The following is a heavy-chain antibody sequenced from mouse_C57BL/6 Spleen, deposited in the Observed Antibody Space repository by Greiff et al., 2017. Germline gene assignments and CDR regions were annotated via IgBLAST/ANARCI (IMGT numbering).Heavy chain of an antibody. V-gene: IGHV10-1*01. Sequence: DVKLVESGGGLVQPKGSLKLSCAASGFSFNTYAMNWVRQAPGKGLEWVARIRSKSNNYATYYADSVKDRFTISRDDSESMLYLQMNNLKTEDTAMYYCVRNYGSSYLYYAMDYWGQGTSVTVSS. CDR2: IRSKSNNYAT. D-gene: IGHD1-1*01. CDR3: VRNYGSSYLYYAMDY. CDR1: GFSFNTYA. J-gene: IGHJ4*01.